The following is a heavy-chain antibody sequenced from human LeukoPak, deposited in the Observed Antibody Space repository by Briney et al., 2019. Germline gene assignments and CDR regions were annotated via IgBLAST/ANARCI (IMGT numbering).Heavy chain of an antibody. J-gene: IGHJ4*02. CDR1: GFTFERYS. Sequence: GGSLRLSCSASGFTFERYSMNWVRQAPGKGLEYVSAINSNGGRTYYADSVKGRFTISRDNSKNTLFLQMSSLRVEDTAVYYCVKDLYYDNSGYYSGAFDYWGQGTLVTVSS. CDR3: VKDLYYDNSGYYSGAFDY. CDR2: INSNGGRT. V-gene: IGHV3-64D*06. D-gene: IGHD3-22*01.